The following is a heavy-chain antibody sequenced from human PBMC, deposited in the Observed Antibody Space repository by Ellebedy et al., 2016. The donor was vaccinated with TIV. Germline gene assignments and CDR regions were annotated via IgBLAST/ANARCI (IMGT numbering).Heavy chain of an antibody. D-gene: IGHD6-13*01. CDR1: GFTFDDYA. J-gene: IGHJ4*02. Sequence: SLKISXAASGFTFDDYAMHWVRQAPGKGLEWVSGISWNSGSIGYADSVKGRFTISRDNAKNSLYLQMNSLRAEDTALYYCAKERTSSWYLGVIDYWGQGTLVTVSS. CDR2: ISWNSGSI. CDR3: AKERTSSWYLGVIDY. V-gene: IGHV3-9*01.